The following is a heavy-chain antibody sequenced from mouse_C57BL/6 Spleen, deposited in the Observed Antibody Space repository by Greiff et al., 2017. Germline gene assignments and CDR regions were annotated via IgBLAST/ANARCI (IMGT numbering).Heavy chain of an antibody. J-gene: IGHJ4*01. D-gene: IGHD2-3*01. V-gene: IGHV3-1*01. CDR3: ARGPYDGDYRGAMDD. CDR2: ISYSGST. CDR1: GYSITSGYD. Sequence: EVQLQESGPGMVKPSQSLSLTCTVTGYSITSGYDWHWIRHFPGNKLEWMGYISYSGSTNYNPSLKSRISITHDTSKNHFFLKLNSVTTEDTATYYGARGPYDGDYRGAMDDWGQGTSVTVSS.